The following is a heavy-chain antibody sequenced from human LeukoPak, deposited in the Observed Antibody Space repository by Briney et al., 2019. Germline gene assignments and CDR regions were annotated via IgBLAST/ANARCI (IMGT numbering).Heavy chain of an antibody. CDR2: MKVDGSDI. CDR3: AKDLRSHVSGLGGFDI. J-gene: IGHJ3*02. V-gene: IGHV3-7*03. Sequence: GGSLRLSCAASGFTFTNDFMTWVRQAPGKGLEWVANMKVDGSDIHYVDSVKGRFTISSDNARNSLYLQMNSLRAEDTALYYCAKDLRSHVSGLGGFDIWGQGTMVTVSS. CDR1: GFTFTNDF. D-gene: IGHD3-10*01.